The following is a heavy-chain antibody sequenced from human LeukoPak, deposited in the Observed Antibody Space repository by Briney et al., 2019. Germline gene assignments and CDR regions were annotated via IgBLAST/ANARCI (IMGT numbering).Heavy chain of an antibody. CDR3: ARDQPYLAVLGYYYYGMDV. CDR1: GFTVSSNY. V-gene: IGHV3-30-3*01. CDR2: ISYDGSNK. D-gene: IGHD3-16*01. Sequence: GGSLRLSCAASGFTVSSNYMSWVRQAPGKGLEWVAVISYDGSNKYYADSVKGRFTISRDNSKNTLYLQMSSLRAEDTAVYYCARDQPYLAVLGYYYYGMDVWGQGTTVTVSS. J-gene: IGHJ6*02.